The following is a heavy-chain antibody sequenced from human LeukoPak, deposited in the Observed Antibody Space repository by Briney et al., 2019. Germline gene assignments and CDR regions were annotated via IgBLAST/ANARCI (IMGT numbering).Heavy chain of an antibody. CDR2: INHSGSP. V-gene: IGHV4-34*01. CDR3: ARQRPFARLLDY. D-gene: IGHD3-3*02. J-gene: IGHJ4*02. Sequence: SETLSLTCAVYGGSFSGYYWSWIRQPPGKGLEWIGEINHSGSPNYNPSLKSRVTISVDTSKNQFSLKLSSVTAADTAVYYCARQRPFARLLDYWGQGTLVTVSS. CDR1: GGSFSGYY.